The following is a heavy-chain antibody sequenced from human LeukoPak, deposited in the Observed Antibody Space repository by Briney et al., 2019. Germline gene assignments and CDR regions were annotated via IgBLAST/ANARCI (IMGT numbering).Heavy chain of an antibody. V-gene: IGHV5-51*01. D-gene: IGHD1-14*01. CDR3: ARHRSPGMGTTADAFDI. Sequence: GESLKISCKDSGYRFTSYWIGWVRQMPGKGLEWMGIIYPGDSATRYSPSFQGRVTISADRSISTAYLQWSSLKASDTAIYYCARHRSPGMGTTADAFDIWGQGTMVSVSS. CDR1: GYRFTSYW. J-gene: IGHJ3*02. CDR2: IYPGDSAT.